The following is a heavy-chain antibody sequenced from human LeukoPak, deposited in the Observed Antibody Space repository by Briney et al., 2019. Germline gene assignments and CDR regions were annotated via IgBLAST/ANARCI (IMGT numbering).Heavy chain of an antibody. D-gene: IGHD6-13*01. CDR2: ISGSGGST. J-gene: IGHJ6*02. V-gene: IGHV3-23*01. Sequence: PGGSLRLSCAASGFTFSSYAMSWVRQAPGKGLEWVSAISGSGGSTYYADSVKGRFTISRDNSKNTLYLQMNSLRAEDTAVYYCARTLQQLVILYYYYGMDVWGQGTTVTVSS. CDR1: GFTFSSYA. CDR3: ARTLQQLVILYYYYGMDV.